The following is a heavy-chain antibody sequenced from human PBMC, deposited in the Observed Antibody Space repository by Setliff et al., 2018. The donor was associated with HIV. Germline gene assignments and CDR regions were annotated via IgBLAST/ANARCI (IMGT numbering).Heavy chain of an antibody. J-gene: IGHJ5*02. Sequence: SETLSLTCAVYTESLTRYDWSWIRQPPGKGLEWIGEINHSGSTNYNPSLESRLTISVDTAKNQFSLKLSSVTAADTAVYYCAAATTLLSPRAWGQGTLVTVSS. V-gene: IGHV4-34*01. CDR2: INHSGST. CDR1: TESLTRYD. CDR3: AAATTLLSPRA. D-gene: IGHD2-15*01.